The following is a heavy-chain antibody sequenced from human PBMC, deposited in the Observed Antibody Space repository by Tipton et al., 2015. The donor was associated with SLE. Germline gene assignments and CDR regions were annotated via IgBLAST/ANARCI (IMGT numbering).Heavy chain of an antibody. V-gene: IGHV3-23*01. J-gene: IGHJ3*02. D-gene: IGHD1-1*01. Sequence: SLRLSCAASGFSFSNYSMNWVRQAPGKGLEWVSTISDSGGSTYYADSVKGRFTISRDNSKNTLYLQMNSLRAEDTAVYYCARRLITAPGASDIWGQGTMVTVSS. CDR3: ARRLITAPGASDI. CDR1: GFSFSNYS. CDR2: ISDSGGST.